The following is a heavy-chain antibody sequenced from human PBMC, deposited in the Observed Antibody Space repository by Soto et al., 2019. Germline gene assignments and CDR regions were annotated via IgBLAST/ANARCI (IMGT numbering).Heavy chain of an antibody. CDR2: INAGNGNT. D-gene: IGHD3-10*01. CDR3: ARGVWFGELFWFDP. J-gene: IGHJ5*02. CDR1: GYTFTSYA. V-gene: IGHV1-3*01. Sequence: ASVKVSCKASGYTFTSYAMHWVRQAPGQRLEWMGRINAGNGNTKYSQKFQGRVTITRDTSASTAYMELSSLRSEDTAVYYCARGVWFGELFWFDPWGQGTLVTVSS.